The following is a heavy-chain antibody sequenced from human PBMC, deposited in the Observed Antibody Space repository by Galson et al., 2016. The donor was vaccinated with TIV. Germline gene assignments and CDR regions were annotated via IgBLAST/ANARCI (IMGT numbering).Heavy chain of an antibody. D-gene: IGHD2-21*01. CDR2: ISSAGTT. V-gene: IGHV3-66*01. J-gene: IGHJ6*02. CDR1: GLIVSSNY. CDR3: ARERRYCGNECYLYYYYGMDV. Sequence: SLRLSCAASGLIVSSNYMSWVRQAPGKGLEWVSLISSAGTTSYTDSVRGRFTISRDNSKNTLYLQMNSLRAEDTAVYYCARERRYCGNECYLYYYYGMDVWGQGTTVTVSS.